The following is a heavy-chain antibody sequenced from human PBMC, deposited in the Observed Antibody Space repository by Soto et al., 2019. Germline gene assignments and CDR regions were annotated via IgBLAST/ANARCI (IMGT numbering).Heavy chain of an antibody. J-gene: IGHJ6*02. CDR2: ISYDGSNK. D-gene: IGHD2-15*01. CDR3: ARDTGIVVVVALLDV. Sequence: QVQLVESGGGVVQPGRSLRLSCAASGFTFSSYAMHWVRQAPGKGLEWVAVISYDGSNKYYADSVKGRFTISRDNSKNTLYLQMNSLRAEDTAVYYCARDTGIVVVVALLDVWGQGTTVTVSS. V-gene: IGHV3-30-3*01. CDR1: GFTFSSYA.